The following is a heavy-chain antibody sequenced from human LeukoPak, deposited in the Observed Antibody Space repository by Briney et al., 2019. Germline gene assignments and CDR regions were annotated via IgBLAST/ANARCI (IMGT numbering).Heavy chain of an antibody. CDR1: GFTFRHYA. CDR3: ARDRNDYGDPDALDF. J-gene: IGHJ3*01. CDR2: ITSVSTYE. Sequence: GGSLRLSCAASGFTFRHYAMNWVRQAPRKGLEWVASITSVSTYEFYADSVRGRFAISRDNHKNSLILQMSSLTADDTAVYSCARDRNDYGDPDALDFWGQGTLVTVSS. V-gene: IGHV3-21*01. D-gene: IGHD4-17*01.